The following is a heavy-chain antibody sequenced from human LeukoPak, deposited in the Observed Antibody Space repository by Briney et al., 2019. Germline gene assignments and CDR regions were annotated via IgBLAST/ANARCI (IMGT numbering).Heavy chain of an antibody. CDR2: IYHSGST. J-gene: IGHJ3*02. Sequence: SETLSLTCTVSGYSISSGYYWGWIRQPPGKGLEWIGSIYHSGSTYYNPSLKSRVTISVDTSKNQFSLKLSSVTAADTAVYYCARDIDFYYAFDIWGQGTMVTVSS. CDR3: ARDIDFYYAFDI. V-gene: IGHV4-38-2*02. CDR1: GYSISSGYY. D-gene: IGHD3/OR15-3a*01.